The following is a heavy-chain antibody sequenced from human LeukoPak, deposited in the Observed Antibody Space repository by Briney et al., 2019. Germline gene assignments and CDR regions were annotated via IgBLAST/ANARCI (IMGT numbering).Heavy chain of an antibody. CDR3: ARAESDSSGYYSPPNWFDP. D-gene: IGHD3-22*01. J-gene: IGHJ5*02. Sequence: PSETLSLTCTVSGGSISRYYWSWIRQPAGKGLEWIGRIYTSGSTNYNPSLKSRVTMSVDTSKNQFSLKLSSVTAADTAVYYCARAESDSSGYYSPPNWFDPWGQGTLVTVSS. CDR2: IYTSGST. V-gene: IGHV4-4*07. CDR1: GGSISRYY.